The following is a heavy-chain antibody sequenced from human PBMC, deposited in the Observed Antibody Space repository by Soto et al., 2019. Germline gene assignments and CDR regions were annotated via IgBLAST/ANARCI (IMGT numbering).Heavy chain of an antibody. J-gene: IGHJ5*02. CDR2: ISDTGGGT. CDR1: GVTFSSDA. V-gene: IGHV3-23*01. Sequence: GGSLRLCCAASGVTFSSDAMNWFRHAPVEMLEWVSTISDTGGGTFYAGSVKGRFTISRDNSKNTLYLQMHRLRADDSAIYFCAVGRHKTSGSNTWFDPWGRGTQVTVSS. D-gene: IGHD3-22*01. CDR3: AVGRHKTSGSNTWFDP.